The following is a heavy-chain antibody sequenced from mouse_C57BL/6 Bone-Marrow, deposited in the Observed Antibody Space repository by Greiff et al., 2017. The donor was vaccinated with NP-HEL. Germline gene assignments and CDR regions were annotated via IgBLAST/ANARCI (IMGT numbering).Heavy chain of an antibody. CDR1: GYSITSGYY. D-gene: IGHD1-1*01. CDR3: AREATVVVPYWYFDV. J-gene: IGHJ1*03. V-gene: IGHV3-6*01. CDR2: ISYDGSN. Sequence: EVKLQESGPGLVKPSQSLSLACSVTGYSITSGYYWNWIRQFPGNKLEWMGYISYDGSNNYNPSLKNRISITRDTSKNQFFLKLNSVTTEDTATYYCAREATVVVPYWYFDVWGTGTTVTVSS.